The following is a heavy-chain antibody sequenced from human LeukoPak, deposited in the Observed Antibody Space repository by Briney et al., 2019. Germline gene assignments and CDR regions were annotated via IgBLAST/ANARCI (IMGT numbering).Heavy chain of an antibody. Sequence: NPGGSLRLSCAASGFTFSSYSMNWVRQAPGKGLEWVSSISSSSYIYYADSVKGRFTISRDNAKNSLYLQMNSLRAEDTAVYYCARDARPAVTDYWGQGTLVTVSS. CDR2: ISSSSYI. J-gene: IGHJ4*02. CDR1: GFTFSSYS. D-gene: IGHD2-2*01. V-gene: IGHV3-21*01. CDR3: ARDARPAVTDY.